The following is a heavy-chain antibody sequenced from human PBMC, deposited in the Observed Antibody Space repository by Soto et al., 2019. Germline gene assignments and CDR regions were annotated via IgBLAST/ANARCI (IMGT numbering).Heavy chain of an antibody. D-gene: IGHD6-13*01. Sequence: SETLSLTCTVSGGSISSGGYYWSWIRQHPGKGLEWIGYIYYSGSTYYNPSLKSRVTISVDTSKNRFSLKLSSVTAADTAVYYCATAGYSSSWYQGDFDYWGQGTLVTVSS. CDR3: ATAGYSSSWYQGDFDY. J-gene: IGHJ4*02. CDR1: GGSISSGGYY. V-gene: IGHV4-31*03. CDR2: IYYSGST.